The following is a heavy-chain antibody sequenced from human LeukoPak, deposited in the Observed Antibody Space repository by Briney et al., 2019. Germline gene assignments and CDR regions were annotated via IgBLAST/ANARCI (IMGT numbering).Heavy chain of an antibody. V-gene: IGHV4-34*01. J-gene: IGHJ4*02. D-gene: IGHD6-13*01. CDR3: ARGIRYSSS. CDR2: INHSGST. CDR1: GGSFSGYY. Sequence: PSETLSLTCAVYGGSFSGYYWSWIRQPPGKGLEWIGEINHSGSTNYNPSLKSRVTISVDTSKNQFSLKLGSVTAADTAVYYCARGIRYSSSWAQGTLVTVSS.